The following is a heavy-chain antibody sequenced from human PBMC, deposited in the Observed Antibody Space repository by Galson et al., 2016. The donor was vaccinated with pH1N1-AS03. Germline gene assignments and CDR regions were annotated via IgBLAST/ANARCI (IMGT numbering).Heavy chain of an antibody. Sequence: ETLSLTCDVSGYSISSGYYWGWIRQAPGKALEYIGNIYHTGRTYYNLSLKSRVTISRDTSKNQFSLNLTSVTAADTAVYYCAKSLYLSGSFHSYFDLWGRGTLVIVSS. CDR1: GYSISSGYY. CDR2: IYHTGRT. J-gene: IGHJ2*01. CDR3: AKSLYLSGSFHSYFDL. V-gene: IGHV4-38-2*01. D-gene: IGHD3-10*01.